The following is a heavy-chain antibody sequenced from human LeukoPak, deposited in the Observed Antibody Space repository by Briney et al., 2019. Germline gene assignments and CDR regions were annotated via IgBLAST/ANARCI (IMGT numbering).Heavy chain of an antibody. J-gene: IGHJ5*02. V-gene: IGHV3-21*01. CDR2: ISSSSSYI. D-gene: IGHD2-2*01. Sequence: PGGSLRLSCAASGFTFSSYSMNWVRQAPGKGLEWASSISSSSSYIYYADSVKGRFTISRDNAKNSLYLQMNSLRAEDTAVYYCAREGTVVVPAAIPNWFDPWGQGTLVTVSS. CDR1: GFTFSSYS. CDR3: AREGTVVVPAAIPNWFDP.